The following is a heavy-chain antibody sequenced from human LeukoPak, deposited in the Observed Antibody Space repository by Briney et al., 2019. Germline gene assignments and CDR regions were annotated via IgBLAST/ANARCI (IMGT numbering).Heavy chain of an antibody. CDR1: GFTFISSW. Sequence: GGSLRLSCAASGFTFISSWMTWVRQAPGKGLEWVGRIRSTPDGGATDYAAPVKGRFTISRDDSKNTLYLQMSGLRTEDTAVYYCATDLHFGYCTATSCANYWGQGTLVTVSS. J-gene: IGHJ4*02. D-gene: IGHD2-2*03. V-gene: IGHV3-15*01. CDR3: ATDLHFGYCTATSCANY. CDR2: IRSTPDGGAT.